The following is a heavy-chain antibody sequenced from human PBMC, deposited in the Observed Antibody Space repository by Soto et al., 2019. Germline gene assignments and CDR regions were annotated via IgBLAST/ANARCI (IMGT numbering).Heavy chain of an antibody. Sequence: ASVKVSCKASGGTFSSYAISWLRQAPGQGLEWMGGIIPIFGTANYAQKFQGRVTITADESTSTAYMELSSLRSEDTAVYYCASRGYYDFWGGYFSRNYYGMDVWGQGTTVTVSS. V-gene: IGHV1-69*13. CDR2: IIPIFGTA. CDR3: ASRGYYDFWGGYFSRNYYGMDV. CDR1: GGTFSSYA. D-gene: IGHD3-3*01. J-gene: IGHJ6*02.